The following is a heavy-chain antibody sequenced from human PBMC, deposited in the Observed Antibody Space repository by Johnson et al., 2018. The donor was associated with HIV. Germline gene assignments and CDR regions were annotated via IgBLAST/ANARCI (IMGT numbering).Heavy chain of an antibody. V-gene: IGHV3-30-3*01. Sequence: QMQLVESGGGVVQPGRSLRLSCAASGFTFSSYAMHWVRQAPGKGLEWVAVISYDGSNKYYADSVKGRFTISRDNSKNTLYLQMNSLRAEDTAVYYCAKDPSKYSSSSYAFDIWGQGTMVTLSS. CDR2: ISYDGSNK. CDR3: AKDPSKYSSSSYAFDI. CDR1: GFTFSSYA. J-gene: IGHJ3*02. D-gene: IGHD6-6*01.